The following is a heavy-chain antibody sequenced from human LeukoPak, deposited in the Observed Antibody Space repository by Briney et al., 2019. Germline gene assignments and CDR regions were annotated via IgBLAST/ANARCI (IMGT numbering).Heavy chain of an antibody. CDR3: AKELDTMFFDY. Sequence: GGSLRLSCAASGFTFNTYTMNWVRQAPGKGLEWVSYISGSSGIIDYADSVRGRFTISRDSGKNSVYLQMNSLTTDDTAFYFCAKELDTMFFDYWGQGALVTVSS. V-gene: IGHV3-48*04. D-gene: IGHD3-10*02. J-gene: IGHJ4*02. CDR2: ISGSSGII. CDR1: GFTFNTYT.